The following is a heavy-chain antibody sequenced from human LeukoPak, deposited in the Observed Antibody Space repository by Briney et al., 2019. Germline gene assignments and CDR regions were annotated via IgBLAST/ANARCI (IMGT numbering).Heavy chain of an antibody. Sequence: SGPTLVKPSETLSLTCSVSGGSINSDYWNWIRQPPGKGLEWIGYIYHSGSTNYNPSLKSRVTISVDTSKNQFSLKLSSVTAADTAVYYCARGGYSGYDYLDGAFDIWGQGTMVTVSS. D-gene: IGHD5-12*01. J-gene: IGHJ3*02. CDR1: GGSINSDY. V-gene: IGHV4-59*08. CDR2: IYHSGST. CDR3: ARGGYSGYDYLDGAFDI.